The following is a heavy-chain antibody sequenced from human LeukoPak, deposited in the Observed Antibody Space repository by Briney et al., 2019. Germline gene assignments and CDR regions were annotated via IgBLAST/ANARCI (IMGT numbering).Heavy chain of an antibody. CDR1: GFTFSSYS. D-gene: IGHD7-27*01. CDR3: ARDALGMPRDAFDI. V-gene: IGHV3-21*01. Sequence: GGSLRLSCAASGFTFSSYSMNWVRQAPGKGLEWVSSISSSSSYIYYADSVKGRFTISRDNAKNSLYLQMNSLRAEDTAVYYCARDALGMPRDAFDIWGQGTMVTVSS. J-gene: IGHJ3*02. CDR2: ISSSSSYI.